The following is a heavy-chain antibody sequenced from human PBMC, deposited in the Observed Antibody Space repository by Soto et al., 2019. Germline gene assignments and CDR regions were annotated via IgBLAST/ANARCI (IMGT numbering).Heavy chain of an antibody. J-gene: IGHJ6*02. CDR1: GFTFSSYA. D-gene: IGHD1-20*01. V-gene: IGHV3-30-3*01. CDR3: ARDRRRYNWNYYGMDV. CDR2: ISYDGSNK. Sequence: GGSLRLSCAASGFTFSSYAMHWVRQAPGKGLEWVAVISYDGSNKYYADSVKGRFTISRDNSKNTLYLQMNSLRAEDTAVYYCARDRRRYNWNYYGMDVWGQGTTVTVSS.